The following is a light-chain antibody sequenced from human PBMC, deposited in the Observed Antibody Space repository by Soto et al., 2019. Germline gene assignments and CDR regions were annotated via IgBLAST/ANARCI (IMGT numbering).Light chain of an antibody. Sequence: DIQLTQSPSFLSASVGDRVTITCRASQAITTVLTWYQQKPGNAPKLLIYVASTLQSGVPSRFSGSGSGTEFTLTISSLQPEDFSTYYCQQLNSYPFTFGQGTRLEIK. J-gene: IGKJ5*01. CDR3: QQLNSYPFT. CDR1: QAITTV. CDR2: VAS. V-gene: IGKV1-9*01.